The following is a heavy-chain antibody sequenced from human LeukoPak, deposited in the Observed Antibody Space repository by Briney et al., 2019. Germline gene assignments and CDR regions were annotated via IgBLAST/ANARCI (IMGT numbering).Heavy chain of an antibody. D-gene: IGHD2-2*01. CDR1: GFTFSSYG. V-gene: IGHV3-30*03. Sequence: GGSLRLSCAASGFTFSSYGMHWVRQAPGKGLEWVAVISYDGSNKYYADSVKGRFTISRDNSKNTLYLQMNSLRAEDTAVYYCARDIVVVPAAILIFSDYYYYYGMDVWGQGTTVTVSS. CDR3: ARDIVVVPAAILIFSDYYYYYGMDV. CDR2: ISYDGSNK. J-gene: IGHJ6*02.